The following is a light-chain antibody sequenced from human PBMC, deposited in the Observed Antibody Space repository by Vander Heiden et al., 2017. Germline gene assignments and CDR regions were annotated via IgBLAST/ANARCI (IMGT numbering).Light chain of an antibody. V-gene: IGLV1-51*01. J-gene: IGLJ2*01. CDR1: TSNIEGNS. CDR3: GTWDSSLRVVV. Sequence: QSVLPPPPSVSAASRQTVTISCSGSTSNIEGNSVSWYQQVPGTVPKLLIYDNDKRPSGIPDRFAGSKSATSATLVITGLQTGDEANYYCGTWDSSLRVVVFGGETRLTVL. CDR2: DND.